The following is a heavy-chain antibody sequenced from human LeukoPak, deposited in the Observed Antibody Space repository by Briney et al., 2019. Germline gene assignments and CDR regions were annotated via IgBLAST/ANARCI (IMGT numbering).Heavy chain of an antibody. J-gene: IGHJ5*02. CDR1: GYTFTGYY. D-gene: IGHD2-2*01. V-gene: IGHV1-2*06. Sequence: ASVKVSCKVSGYTFTGYYMHWVRQAPGQGLEWMGRINPNSGGTNYAQKFQGRVTMTRDTSISTAYMELSRLRSDDTAVYYCARAEMPPAAPYNWFDPWGQGTLVTVSS. CDR3: ARAEMPPAAPYNWFDP. CDR2: INPNSGGT.